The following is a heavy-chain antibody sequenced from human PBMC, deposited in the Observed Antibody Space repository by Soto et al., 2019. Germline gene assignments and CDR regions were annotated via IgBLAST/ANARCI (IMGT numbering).Heavy chain of an antibody. D-gene: IGHD3-3*01. V-gene: IGHV2-5*02. CDR3: AHRILRTVFGLVTTTAIYFDF. J-gene: IGHJ4*02. CDR2: IYWDVDK. Sequence: QITLNESGPTVVKPAETLTLTCTFSGFSLTTSGVGVGWIRQSPGKAPGWLALIYWDVDKRYSASLKSRLTITKDTSKNQVVLTMASVDPADTATYYCAHRILRTVFGLVTTTAIYFDFWGQGTPVVVSS. CDR1: GFSLTTSGVG.